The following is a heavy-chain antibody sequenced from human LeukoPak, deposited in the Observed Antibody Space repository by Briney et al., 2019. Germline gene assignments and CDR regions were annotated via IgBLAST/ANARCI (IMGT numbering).Heavy chain of an antibody. CDR3: AKGKNTYFYDSSGYYFGEN. CDR2: ISGSGDST. J-gene: IGHJ4*02. D-gene: IGHD3-22*01. CDR1: GFTFSNHA. V-gene: IGHV3-23*01. Sequence: AGGSLRLSCAASGFTFSNHAMTWVRQAPGKGLEWVSSISGSGDSTYYADSVKGRFTISRDNSEKTLYLQMSNLRAEDTAVYYCAKGKNTYFYDSSGYYFGENWGQGTLVTVSS.